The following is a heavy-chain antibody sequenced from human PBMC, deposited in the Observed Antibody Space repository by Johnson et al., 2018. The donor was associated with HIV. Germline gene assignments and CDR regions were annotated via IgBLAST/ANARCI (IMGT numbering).Heavy chain of an antibody. Sequence: QMLLVESGGGVVQPGRSLRLSCAASGFTFSSYAMHWVRQAPGKGLEWVAVISYDGSNKYYADSVKGRFTISRDNSKNTLYLQMNSLRAEDKAVYYCAQEVRIAGSAAFDIWGQGTMVTVSS. D-gene: IGHD6-13*01. CDR2: ISYDGSNK. V-gene: IGHV3-30*04. J-gene: IGHJ3*02. CDR1: GFTFSSYA. CDR3: AQEVRIAGSAAFDI.